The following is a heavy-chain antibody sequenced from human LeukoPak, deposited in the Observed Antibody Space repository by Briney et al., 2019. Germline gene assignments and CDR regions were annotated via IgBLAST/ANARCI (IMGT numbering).Heavy chain of an antibody. CDR1: GGSISSSTYY. CDR2: IYYSGST. D-gene: IGHD2-15*01. J-gene: IGHJ4*02. Sequence: KPSETLSLTCTVSGGSISSSTYYWGWIRQPPGKGLEWIGNIYYSGSTNYNPSLKSRVTISVDTSKKQFSLKLSSVTAADTAVYYCASVAPTNCSGGSCYPYYFDYWGQGTLVTVSS. V-gene: IGHV4-39*07. CDR3: ASVAPTNCSGGSCYPYYFDY.